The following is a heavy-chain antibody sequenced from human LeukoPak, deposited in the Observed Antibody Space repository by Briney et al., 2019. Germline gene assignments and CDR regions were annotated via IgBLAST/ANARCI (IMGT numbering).Heavy chain of an antibody. Sequence: TGGSLRLSCAASGFTFSSYEMNWVRQAPGKGLEWVSYISSSSSTIYYADSVKGRFTISRDNAKNSLYLQMNSLRAEDTAVYYCARDGQYSSGWYEFWGQGTLVTVSS. CDR1: GFTFSSYE. J-gene: IGHJ5*01. V-gene: IGHV3-48*03. D-gene: IGHD6-19*01. CDR3: ARDGQYSSGWYEF. CDR2: ISSSSSTI.